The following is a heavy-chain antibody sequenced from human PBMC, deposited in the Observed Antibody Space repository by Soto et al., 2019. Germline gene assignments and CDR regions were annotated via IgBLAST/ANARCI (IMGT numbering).Heavy chain of an antibody. CDR3: AREVGAPSGWLDP. V-gene: IGHV3-23*01. Sequence: LRLSCAASGFTFTNYAMTWVRQSPGKGLQWVSGISATGGLKYYADSVQGRFTISRDNSKNTLYLQMDNLRDEDTAIYYCAREVGAPSGWLDPWGQGTQVTVSS. D-gene: IGHD1-26*01. CDR1: GFTFTNYA. J-gene: IGHJ5*02. CDR2: ISATGGLK.